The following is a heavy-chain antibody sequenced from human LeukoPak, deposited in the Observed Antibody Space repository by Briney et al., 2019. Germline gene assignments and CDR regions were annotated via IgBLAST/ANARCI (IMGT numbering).Heavy chain of an antibody. V-gene: IGHV4-31*03. CDR2: IYYSGST. CDR1: GGSISSGGYY. CDR3: ARDERKGGLFFDY. Sequence: SQTLSLTCTVSGGSISSGGYYWSWLRQHPGKGLEWIVYIYYSGSTYYNPSLKSRVTISVDTSKNQFSLKLSSVTAADTAVYYCARDERKGGLFFDYWGQGTLVTVSS. J-gene: IGHJ4*02.